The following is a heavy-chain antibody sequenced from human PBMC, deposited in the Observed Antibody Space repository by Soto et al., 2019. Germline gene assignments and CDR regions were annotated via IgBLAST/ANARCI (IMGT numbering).Heavy chain of an antibody. D-gene: IGHD3-22*01. Sequence: QVQLVQSGAEVKKPGSSVKVSCKASGGTFSSYTISWVRQAPGQGLEWMGRIIPILAISNYAQKFQGRVTITADKSTSTANMELSSLRSEDTAVYYCAREHYYDSSGYYDVFDYWGQGTLVTVSS. CDR3: AREHYYDSSGYYDVFDY. CDR2: IIPILAIS. J-gene: IGHJ4*02. CDR1: GGTFSSYT. V-gene: IGHV1-69*08.